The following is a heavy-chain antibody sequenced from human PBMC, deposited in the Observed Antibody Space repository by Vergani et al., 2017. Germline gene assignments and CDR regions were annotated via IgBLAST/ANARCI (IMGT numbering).Heavy chain of an antibody. CDR3: ARDQLSNYYGSGLGNWFDP. CDR2: IIPIFGTA. V-gene: IGHV1-69*13. D-gene: IGHD3-10*01. Sequence: QVQLVQSGAEVKKPGSSVKVSCKASGGTFSSYAISWVRQAPGQGLEWMGRIIPIFGTANYAQKFQGRVTITADESTSTAYMGLSSLRSEDTAVYYCARDQLSNYYGSGLGNWFDPWGQGTLVTVSS. CDR1: GGTFSSYA. J-gene: IGHJ5*02.